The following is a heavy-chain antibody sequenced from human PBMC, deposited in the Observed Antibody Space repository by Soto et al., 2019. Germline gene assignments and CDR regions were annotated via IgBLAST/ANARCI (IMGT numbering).Heavy chain of an antibody. V-gene: IGHV1-69*02. CDR2: IIPILGIA. D-gene: IGHD6-19*01. CDR3: ASGLDLQWLANYFDY. CDR1: GGTFSSYT. J-gene: IGHJ4*02. Sequence: QVQLVQSGAEVKKPGSSVKVSCKASGGTFSSYTISWVRQAPGQGLEWMGRIIPILGIANYAQKFQGRVTITADKSTSTAYMELSSLSSEDTAVYYCASGLDLQWLANYFDYWGQGTLVTVSS.